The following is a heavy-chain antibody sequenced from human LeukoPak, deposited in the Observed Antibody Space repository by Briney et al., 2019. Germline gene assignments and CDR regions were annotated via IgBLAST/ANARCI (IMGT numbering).Heavy chain of an antibody. D-gene: IGHD5-12*01. V-gene: IGHV3-21*01. CDR3: ARAVGYSGYDSDY. CDR2: ISSSSSYI. CDR1: GFTFSTYA. Sequence: PGGSLRLSCEASGFTFSTYAMSWVRQTPGKGLEWVSSISSSSSYIYYADSVKGRFTISRDNAKNSLYLQMNSLRAEDTAVYYCARAVGYSGYDSDYWGQGTLVTVSS. J-gene: IGHJ4*02.